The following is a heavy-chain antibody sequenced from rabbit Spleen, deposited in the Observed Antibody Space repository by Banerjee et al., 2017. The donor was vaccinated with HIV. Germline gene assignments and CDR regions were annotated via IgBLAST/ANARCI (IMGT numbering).Heavy chain of an antibody. CDR3: ARDTDSSFSSYGMDL. V-gene: IGHV1S45*01. J-gene: IGHJ6*01. D-gene: IGHD6-1*01. CDR1: GIDFSSYG. CDR2: IHGDSGSVT. Sequence: ELVESGGGLVQPGESLKLSCKASGIDFSSYGISWVRQAPGKGPEWIAYIHGDSGSVTYYASWAKGRFTFSKTSSTTVTLQMTSLTAADTATYFCARDTDSSFSSYGMDLWGQGTLVTVS.